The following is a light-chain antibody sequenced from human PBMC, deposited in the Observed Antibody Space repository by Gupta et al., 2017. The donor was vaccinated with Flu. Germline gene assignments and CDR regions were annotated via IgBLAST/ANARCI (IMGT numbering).Light chain of an antibody. CDR3: GTCDNSLSAGV. Sequence: NVTISCSGSSSNIGNSYVSWYQHHPGTAPKLLIYEDNRRPSGIPVRFSGSKSGTSASLVITGLQSGDEADYYCGTCDNSLSAGVFGGGTKLTVL. J-gene: IGLJ2*01. CDR2: EDN. CDR1: SSNIGNSY. V-gene: IGLV1-51*02.